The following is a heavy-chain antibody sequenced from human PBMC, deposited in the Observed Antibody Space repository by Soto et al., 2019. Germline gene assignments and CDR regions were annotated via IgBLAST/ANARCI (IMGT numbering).Heavy chain of an antibody. V-gene: IGHV3-11*01. Sequence: GSLRLSCEASGFTISDYYMSWIRQAPGKGLEWVSYISSVGTTTYYADSVKGRFSISMDNAKNSLYLQMNSLRAQDTAVYFCAKDQEGSGSHWLGYNSYAMDVWGQGTTVTVSS. CDR3: AKDQEGSGSHWLGYNSYAMDV. CDR2: ISSVGTTT. D-gene: IGHD3-10*01. CDR1: GFTISDYY. J-gene: IGHJ6*02.